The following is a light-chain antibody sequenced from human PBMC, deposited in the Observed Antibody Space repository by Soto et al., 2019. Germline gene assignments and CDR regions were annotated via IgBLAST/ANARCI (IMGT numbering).Light chain of an antibody. CDR2: AAS. Sequence: DIPMPQSPSSLSASVGDRVTITCRASQSISSYLNWYQQKPGKAPKLLIYAASSLQSGVPSRFSGSGSGTDFTLTISSLQPEDFATYYCQQRYSTPPYTFGQGTKLEIK. V-gene: IGKV1-39*01. CDR1: QSISSY. CDR3: QQRYSTPPYT. J-gene: IGKJ2*01.